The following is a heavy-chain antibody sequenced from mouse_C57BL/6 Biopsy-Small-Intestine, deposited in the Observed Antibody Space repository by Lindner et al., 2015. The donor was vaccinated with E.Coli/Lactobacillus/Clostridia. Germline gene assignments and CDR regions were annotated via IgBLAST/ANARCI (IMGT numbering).Heavy chain of an antibody. CDR2: IIPILNIA. J-gene: IGHJ1*01. D-gene: IGHD2-4*01. CDR3: ARVDSYYDYAMAV. Sequence: SVKVSCKASGVTSNSYAISWVRQAPGQGLEWMGQIIPILNIANYAQTFQDGVTFTADKSTSTVYMELLSLRSEDTAVYHCARVDSYYDYAMAVWGQGTTVTVSS. V-gene: IGHV1-4*01. CDR1: GVTSNSYA.